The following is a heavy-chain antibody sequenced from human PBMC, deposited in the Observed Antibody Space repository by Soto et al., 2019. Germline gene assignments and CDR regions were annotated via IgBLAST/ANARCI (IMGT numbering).Heavy chain of an antibody. CDR3: AKAGGLGAVAADY. Sequence: QLQLQESGSGLVKPSQTLSLTGAVAGGSISSGGYSWSWIRQPPGKGLEWIGYIYHNGSTYYNPSLPSRVTISVDRSKTQFSLKLSSVPAAATAVYYCAKAGGLGAVAADYWGQGTLVTVSS. J-gene: IGHJ4*02. V-gene: IGHV4-30-2*01. CDR1: GGSISSGGYS. D-gene: IGHD6-19*01. CDR2: IYHNGST.